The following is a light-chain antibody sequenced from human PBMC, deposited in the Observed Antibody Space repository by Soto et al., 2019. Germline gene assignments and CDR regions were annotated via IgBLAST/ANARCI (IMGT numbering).Light chain of an antibody. CDR1: QTIFSW. V-gene: IGKV1-5*03. CDR2: KAS. Sequence: FQMTQSPSTLSASVGDRVSITCRASQTIFSWLAWYQQKPGKAPKLLIYKASSLESGVPSRYSGSGSGTEFTLTISGLQPDDFATYYCQQYNNDWTFGQGTKVDIK. CDR3: QQYNNDWT. J-gene: IGKJ1*01.